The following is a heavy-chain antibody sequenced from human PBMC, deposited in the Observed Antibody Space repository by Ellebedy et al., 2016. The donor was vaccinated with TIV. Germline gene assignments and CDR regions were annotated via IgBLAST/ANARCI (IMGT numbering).Heavy chain of an antibody. V-gene: IGHV3-33*01. CDR2: IWYDGSNK. CDR3: ARLGVTQNFDY. J-gene: IGHJ4*02. Sequence: GESLKISCAASGFTFSSYGMHWVRQAPGKGLEWVAVIWYDGSNKYYADSVKGRFTISRDNSKNTLYLQMNSLRAEDTAVYYCARLGVTQNFDYWGQGTLVTVSS. D-gene: IGHD2-21*02. CDR1: GFTFSSYG.